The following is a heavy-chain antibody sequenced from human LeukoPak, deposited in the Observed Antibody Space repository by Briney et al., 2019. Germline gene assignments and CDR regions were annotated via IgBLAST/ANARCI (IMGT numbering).Heavy chain of an antibody. CDR2: IIPIFGTA. J-gene: IGHJ5*02. V-gene: IGHV1-69*05. D-gene: IGHD5-24*01. CDR1: GGTFSSYA. CDR3: ARGAHRRDGYNLDWFDP. Sequence: GASGKVSCKASGGTFSSYAISWVRQAPGQGLEWMGRIIPIFGTANYAQKFQGRVTITTDESTSTAYMELSSLRSEDTAVYYCARGAHRRDGYNLDWFDPWGRGTLVTVSS.